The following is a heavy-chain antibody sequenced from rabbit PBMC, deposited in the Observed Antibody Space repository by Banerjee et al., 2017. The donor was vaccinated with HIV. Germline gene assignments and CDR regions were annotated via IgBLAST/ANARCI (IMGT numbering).Heavy chain of an antibody. CDR3: ARDLAGVTGWNFGL. CDR1: GFSFSNKYV. J-gene: IGHJ4*01. Sequence: QSLEESGGDLVKPEGSLTITCTASGFSFSNKYVMCWVRQAPGKGLEWIGCINSSSRNVVYASWATGRFTISKTSSTTVTLQMTSLTAADTATYLCARDLAGVTGWNFGLWGPGTLVTVS. D-gene: IGHD4-1*01. V-gene: IGHV1S40*01. CDR2: INSSSRNV.